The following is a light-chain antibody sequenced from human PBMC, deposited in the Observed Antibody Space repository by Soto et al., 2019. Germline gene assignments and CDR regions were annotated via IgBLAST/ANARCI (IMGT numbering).Light chain of an antibody. V-gene: IGKV3-15*01. CDR2: GAS. J-gene: IGKJ4*01. Sequence: EIVMTQSPATLSVSPGERATLSCRASQSVGSNLAWYQQKPGQAPRLLIYGASTRATGIPARFSGSGSGTEFTLTITSLPSEDFAVYYCQQGNDWPFTFGGGTKVEIK. CDR3: QQGNDWPFT. CDR1: QSVGSN.